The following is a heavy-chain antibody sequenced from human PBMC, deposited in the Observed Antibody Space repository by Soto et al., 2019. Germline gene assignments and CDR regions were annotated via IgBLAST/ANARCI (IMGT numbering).Heavy chain of an antibody. CDR2: ISYDGSNK. J-gene: IGHJ3*02. Sequence: QVQLVESGGGVVQPGRSLRLSCAASGFTFSSYAMHWVRQAPGKGLEWVAVISYDGSNKYYADSVKGRFTISRDNSKNTLYLQMNSLRAEDTAVYYCARDQGGYYGGDDAFDIWGQGTMGTVSS. V-gene: IGHV3-30-3*01. CDR1: GFTFSSYA. CDR3: ARDQGGYYGGDDAFDI. D-gene: IGHD3-3*01.